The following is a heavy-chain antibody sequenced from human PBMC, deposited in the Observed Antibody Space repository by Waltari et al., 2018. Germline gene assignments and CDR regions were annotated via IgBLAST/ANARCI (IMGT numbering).Heavy chain of an antibody. D-gene: IGHD3-3*01. Sequence: EVQLVQSGAELKKPGESLKISWKGSGYSFTRYWIGWVRPLHGKGLEWMGIIYPGDSDTRYSPSFQGQVTISADKSISTAYLQWSSLKASDTAMYYCARRRTFGVVPSGEFDYWGQGTLVTVSS. CDR2: IYPGDSDT. J-gene: IGHJ4*02. CDR1: GYSFTRYW. CDR3: ARRRTFGVVPSGEFDY. V-gene: IGHV5-51*01.